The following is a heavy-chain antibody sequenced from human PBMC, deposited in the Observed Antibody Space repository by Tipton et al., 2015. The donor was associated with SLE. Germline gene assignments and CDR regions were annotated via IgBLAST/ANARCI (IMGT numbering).Heavy chain of an antibody. CDR1: GFTFDDYG. J-gene: IGHJ3*02. CDR2: INWNGGST. Sequence: SLRLSCAASGFTFDDYGMSWVCQAPGKGLEWVSGINWNGGSTGYADSVKGRFTISRDNAKNSLYLQMNSLRAEDTALYYCARDFRVVGATIGAFDIWGQGTMVTVSS. V-gene: IGHV3-20*04. CDR3: ARDFRVVGATIGAFDI. D-gene: IGHD1-26*01.